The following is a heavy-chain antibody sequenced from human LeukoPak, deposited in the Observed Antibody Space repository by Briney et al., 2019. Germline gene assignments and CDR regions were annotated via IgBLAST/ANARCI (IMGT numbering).Heavy chain of an antibody. D-gene: IGHD4-23*01. CDR1: GFTFSDYS. J-gene: IGHJ4*02. Sequence: RPGGSLRLSCAGSGFTFSDYSMNWVRQAPGKGLEWVSYISSSSSTIYYADSVKGRFTISRDNAKNSLYLQMNSLRAEDTAVYYCARENGGKDYWGQGTLVTVSS. CDR3: ARENGGKDY. V-gene: IGHV3-48*04. CDR2: ISSSSSTI.